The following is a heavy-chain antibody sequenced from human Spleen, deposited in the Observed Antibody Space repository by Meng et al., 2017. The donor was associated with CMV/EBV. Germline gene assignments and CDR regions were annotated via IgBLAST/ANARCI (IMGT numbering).Heavy chain of an antibody. V-gene: IGHV1-46*01. Sequence: ASLKVSCKASGYTFTSYYMHWVRQAPGQGLEWMGIINPSGGSTSYAQKFQGRVTMTRDTSTSTVYMELSSLRSEDTAVYYCAREGGYCSSTSCYRSWFDPWGQGTLVTVSS. J-gene: IGHJ5*02. CDR2: INPSGGST. CDR1: GYTFTSYY. D-gene: IGHD2-2*02. CDR3: AREGGYCSSTSCYRSWFDP.